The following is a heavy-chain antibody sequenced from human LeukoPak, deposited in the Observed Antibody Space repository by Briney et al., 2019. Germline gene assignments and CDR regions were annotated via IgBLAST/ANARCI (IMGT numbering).Heavy chain of an antibody. Sequence: PGGSLRLSCAASGFTFSSYSMNWVRQAPGKGLEWVSSISSSSSYIYYADSVKGRFTISRDNAKNSLYLQMNSLRAEDTAVYYCARADSSGYYLVGGFDIWGQGTMVTVSS. CDR3: ARADSSGYYLVGGFDI. CDR1: GFTFSSYS. J-gene: IGHJ3*02. D-gene: IGHD3-22*01. CDR2: ISSSSSYI. V-gene: IGHV3-21*01.